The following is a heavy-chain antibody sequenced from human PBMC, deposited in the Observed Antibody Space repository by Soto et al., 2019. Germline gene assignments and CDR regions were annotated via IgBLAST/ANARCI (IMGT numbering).Heavy chain of an antibody. J-gene: IGHJ4*01. CDR2: VKSKADGGSG. CDR1: GFPFNNAW. D-gene: IGHD1-26*01. Sequence: EVQLVESGGGLVKPGGSLRLSCAASGFPFNNAWINWVRQVPGKGLEWVGRVKSKADGGSGDYAAPVKGRFVVSRDDSKDIVYQQMNSLKIEDTGVYYCTTDSRTTLPEIRFDYWGHGTQVTVSS. CDR3: TTDSRTTLPEIRFDY. V-gene: IGHV3-15*07.